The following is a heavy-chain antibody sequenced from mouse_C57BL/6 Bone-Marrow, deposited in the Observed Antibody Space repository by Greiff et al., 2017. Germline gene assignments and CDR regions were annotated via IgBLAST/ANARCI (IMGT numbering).Heavy chain of an antibody. CDR3: ARSPLYYGSSYYAMDY. Sequence: EVKLVESGGGLVQPGGSLSLSCAASGFTFTDYYMSWVRQPPGKALEWLGFIRNKANGYTTEYSASVKGRFTISRDNSQSILYLQMNALRAEDSATYYCARSPLYYGSSYYAMDYWGQGTSVTVSS. CDR2: IRNKANGYTT. V-gene: IGHV7-3*01. CDR1: GFTFTDYY. D-gene: IGHD1-1*01. J-gene: IGHJ4*01.